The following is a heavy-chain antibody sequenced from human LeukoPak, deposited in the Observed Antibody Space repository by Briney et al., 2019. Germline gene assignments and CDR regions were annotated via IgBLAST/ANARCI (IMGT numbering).Heavy chain of an antibody. V-gene: IGHV3-48*01. CDR2: ISSTSRTI. CDR1: GFTFSTYA. Sequence: GGSLRLSCAASGFTFSTYAINWVRQAPGKGLEWVSYISSTSRTIYYTDSVKGRFTISRDNAKNSLYLQMNSLRAEDTAVYFCARWGSGDSFDIWGQGTMVTVSS. CDR3: ARWGSGDSFDI. J-gene: IGHJ3*02. D-gene: IGHD3-10*01.